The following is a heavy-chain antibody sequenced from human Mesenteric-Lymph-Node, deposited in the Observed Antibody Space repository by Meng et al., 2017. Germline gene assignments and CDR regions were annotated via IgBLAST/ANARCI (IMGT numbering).Heavy chain of an antibody. CDR1: GGTFSSYA. D-gene: IGHD6-13*01. J-gene: IGHJ5*02. CDR2: INPNFGTA. V-gene: IGHV1-69*13. Sequence: SVKVSCKASGGTFSSYAISWVRQAPGQGLEWMGGINPNFGTANYAQKFQGRVTITADESTSTAYMELSSLRPEDTAVYYCALVRSNWFDPWGQGTLVTVSS. CDR3: ALVRSNWFDP.